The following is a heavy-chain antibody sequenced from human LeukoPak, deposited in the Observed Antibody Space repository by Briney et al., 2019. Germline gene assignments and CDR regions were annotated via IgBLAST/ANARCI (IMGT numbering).Heavy chain of an antibody. Sequence: QAGGSLRLSCAASGFTFSSYAMHWVRQAPGKGLEWVAVISYGGSNKYYADSVKGRFTISRDNSKNTLYLQMNSLRAEDTAVYYCARSYCSSTSCYNPYFQHWGQGTLVTVSS. J-gene: IGHJ1*01. V-gene: IGHV3-30*01. D-gene: IGHD2-2*02. CDR1: GFTFSSYA. CDR3: ARSYCSSTSCYNPYFQH. CDR2: ISYGGSNK.